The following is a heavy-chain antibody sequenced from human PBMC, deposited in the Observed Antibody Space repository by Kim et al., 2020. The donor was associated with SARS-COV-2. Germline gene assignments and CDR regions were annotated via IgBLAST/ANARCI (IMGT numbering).Heavy chain of an antibody. CDR1: GGTFSSYA. J-gene: IGHJ6*02. V-gene: IGHV1-69*13. CDR3: ATPYYYGSGGGLYYGMDV. Sequence: SVKVSCKASGGTFSSYAISWVRQAPGQGLEWMGGIIPIFGTANYAQKFQGRVTITADESTSTAYMELSSLRSEDTAVYYCATPYYYGSGGGLYYGMDVWGQGTTVTVSS. D-gene: IGHD3-10*01. CDR2: IIPIFGTA.